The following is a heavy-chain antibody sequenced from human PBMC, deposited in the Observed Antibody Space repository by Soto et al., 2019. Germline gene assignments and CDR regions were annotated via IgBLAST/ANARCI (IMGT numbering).Heavy chain of an antibody. CDR2: IYYSGST. CDR1: GGSISSGDYY. D-gene: IGHD3-16*02. Sequence: PSETLSLTCTVSGGSISSGDYYWSWIRQHPGKGLEWIGYIYYSGSTYYNPSLKSRVTISVDTSKNQFSLKLSSVTAADTAVYYCARYLNYDYVWGSYRPAYYFDYWGQGTLVTVSS. CDR3: ARYLNYDYVWGSYRPAYYFDY. V-gene: IGHV4-31*03. J-gene: IGHJ4*02.